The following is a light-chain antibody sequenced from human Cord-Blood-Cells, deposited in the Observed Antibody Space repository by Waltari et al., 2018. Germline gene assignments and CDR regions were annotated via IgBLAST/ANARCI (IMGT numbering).Light chain of an antibody. CDR3: QQSYSTPWT. J-gene: IGKJ1*01. CDR1: QSISSY. Sequence: DIQMTQSPSSLSASVGDRVTITCRASQSISSYLNWYQQKPGKAPKPLIYAASSLQSGVPSRFSGSGSGTDFTLTISSLQPEEFATYYCQQSYSTPWTFGQGTKVEIK. V-gene: IGKV1-39*01. CDR2: AAS.